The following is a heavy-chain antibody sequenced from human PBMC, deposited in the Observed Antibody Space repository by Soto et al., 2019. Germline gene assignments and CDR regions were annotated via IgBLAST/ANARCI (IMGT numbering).Heavy chain of an antibody. D-gene: IGHD5-18*01. CDR1: GYTFTSYY. CDR3: ARASTWIQLWEGWFDP. CDR2: INPSGGST. Sequence: QVQLVQSGAEVKKPGASVKVSCKASGYTFTSYYMHWVRQAPGQGLEWMGIINPSGGSTSYAQKFPGRVTMTRDTSTSTVYMELSSLRSEDTAVYYCARASTWIQLWEGWFDPWGQGTLVTVSS. V-gene: IGHV1-46*01. J-gene: IGHJ5*02.